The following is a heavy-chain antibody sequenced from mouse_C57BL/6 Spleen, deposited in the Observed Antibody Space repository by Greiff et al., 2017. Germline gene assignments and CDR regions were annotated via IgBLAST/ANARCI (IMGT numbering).Heavy chain of an antibody. D-gene: IGHD1-1*01. CDR2: IRSKSNNYAT. CDR1: GFSFNTYA. CDR3: VRLTAVVEAMDY. Sequence: EVQLVESGGGLVQPKASLKLSCAASGFSFNTYAMNWVRQAPGKGLEWVARIRSKSNNYATYYADSVKDRFTISRDDSESMLYLQMNNLKTEDTAMYYCVRLTAVVEAMDYWGQGTSVTVSS. J-gene: IGHJ4*01. V-gene: IGHV10-1*01.